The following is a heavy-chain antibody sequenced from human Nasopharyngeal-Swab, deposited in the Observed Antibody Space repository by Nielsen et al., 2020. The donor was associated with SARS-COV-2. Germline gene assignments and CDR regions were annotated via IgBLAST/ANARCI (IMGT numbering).Heavy chain of an antibody. Sequence: SETLSLTCTVSGGSISSGGYYWSWIRQHPGKGLEWIGYIYYSGSTYYNPSLKSRVTISVDTSKNQFSLELSSVTAADTAVYYCARRPAELAYNWNYGVAFDIWGQGTMVTVSS. CDR3: ARRPAELAYNWNYGVAFDI. J-gene: IGHJ3*02. CDR2: IYYSGST. V-gene: IGHV4-31*03. CDR1: GGSISSGGYY. D-gene: IGHD1-7*01.